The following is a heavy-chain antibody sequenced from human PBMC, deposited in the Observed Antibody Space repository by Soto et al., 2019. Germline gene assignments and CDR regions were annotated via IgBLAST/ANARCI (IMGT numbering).Heavy chain of an antibody. CDR3: AKAPIFNPVIAFGGVIVPYFDY. Sequence: GGSLRLSCAASGFTFSSYAMSWVRQAPGKGLEWVSAISGSGGSTYYADSVKGRFTISRDNSKNTLYLQMNSLRAEDTAVYYCAKAPIFNPVIAFGGVIVPYFDYWGQGTLVTVSS. D-gene: IGHD3-16*02. J-gene: IGHJ4*02. V-gene: IGHV3-23*01. CDR1: GFTFSSYA. CDR2: ISGSGGST.